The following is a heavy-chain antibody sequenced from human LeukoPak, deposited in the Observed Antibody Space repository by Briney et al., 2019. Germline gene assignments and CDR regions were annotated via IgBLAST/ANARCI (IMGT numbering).Heavy chain of an antibody. CDR1: GFTFSSYE. J-gene: IGHJ4*02. CDR3: VKVAKYYYGSETYYFFEH. D-gene: IGHD3-10*01. Sequence: GGSLRLSCAASGFTFSSYEMNWVRQAPGKGLEWVANINQDGTEKYYVDSVKGRFTISRDNAKNSLDLQMNSLRVEDTAIYYCVKVAKYYYGSETYYFFEHWGQGTPVTASS. V-gene: IGHV3-7*01. CDR2: INQDGTEK.